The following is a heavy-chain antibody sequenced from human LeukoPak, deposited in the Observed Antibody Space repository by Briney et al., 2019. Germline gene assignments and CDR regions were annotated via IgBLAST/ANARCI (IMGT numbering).Heavy chain of an antibody. J-gene: IGHJ4*02. CDR3: ARNGIEVAGYDY. Sequence: ASVKVSCKASGYTFSGYYLHWLRQAPGQGLEWMGWVYPNSGGTNEAQKFQGRVTLTRDTSISTAYMELRRLTSDDTALYYCARNGIEVAGYDYWGQGTVVAVSS. CDR1: GYTFSGYY. CDR2: VYPNSGGT. V-gene: IGHV1-2*02. D-gene: IGHD6-19*01.